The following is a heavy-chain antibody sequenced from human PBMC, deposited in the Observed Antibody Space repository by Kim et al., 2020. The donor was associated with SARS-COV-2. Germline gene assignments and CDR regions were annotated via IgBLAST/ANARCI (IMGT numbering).Heavy chain of an antibody. J-gene: IGHJ5*02. V-gene: IGHV4-31*03. CDR1: GGSISSGGYY. D-gene: IGHD3-3*01. CDR2: IYYSGST. Sequence: SETLSLTCTVSGGSISSGGYYWSWIRQHPGKGLEWIGYIYYSGSTYYNPSLKSRVTISVDTSKNQFSLKLSSVTAADTAVYYCARGASITIFGVVILGGALDPWGQGTLVTVSS. CDR3: ARGASITIFGVVILGGALDP.